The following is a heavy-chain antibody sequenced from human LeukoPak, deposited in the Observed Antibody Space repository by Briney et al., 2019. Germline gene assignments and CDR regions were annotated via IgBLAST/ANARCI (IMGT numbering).Heavy chain of an antibody. CDR1: GFTFSRYS. J-gene: IGHJ4*02. CDR3: AAAPPDTSGYYSYCFDY. CDR2: ISSSSSYI. V-gene: IGHV3-21*01. D-gene: IGHD3-22*01. Sequence: GGSLRLSCAASGFTFSRYSMNWVRQAPGKGLEWVSSISSSSSYIYYADSVKGRFTISRDNAKNSLYLQMNSLRAEDTAVYYCAAAPPDTSGYYSYCFDYWGQGTLVTVSS.